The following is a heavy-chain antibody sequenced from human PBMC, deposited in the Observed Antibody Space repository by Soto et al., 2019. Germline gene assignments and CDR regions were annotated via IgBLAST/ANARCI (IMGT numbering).Heavy chain of an antibody. Sequence: DVQLVESGGGLVHPGGSLRLSCAASGFTVSSNYMTWVRQAPGKGLEWVSIIFSGGSTYYADSVRGRFTISRDNSKNTLYLQMNNPRTEDMAMYYCARGASAYSDRSPTFDYWGQGTLVTVSS. D-gene: IGHD5-18*01. J-gene: IGHJ4*02. CDR2: IFSGGST. CDR3: ARGASAYSDRSPTFDY. CDR1: GFTVSSNY. V-gene: IGHV3-66*01.